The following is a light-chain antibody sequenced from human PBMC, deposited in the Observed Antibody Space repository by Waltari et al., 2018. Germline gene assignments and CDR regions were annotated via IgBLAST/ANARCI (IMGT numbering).Light chain of an antibody. Sequence: ETVMTQSPATLSVYPGERATLSCRASQRIKKNLAWYQQKGGQAPRLLLFDASTRATGISARFSGSGYGTEFTLTISSLQSEDFAVYYCQQYDNWPLTFGQGTRLDIK. J-gene: IGKJ5*01. CDR3: QQYDNWPLT. CDR2: DAS. CDR1: QRIKKN. V-gene: IGKV3-15*01.